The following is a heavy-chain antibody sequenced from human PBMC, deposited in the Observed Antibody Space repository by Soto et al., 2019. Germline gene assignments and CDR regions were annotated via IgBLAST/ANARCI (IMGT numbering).Heavy chain of an antibody. Sequence: GGSLRLSCAASGFTFSSYAMSWVRQAPGKGLEWVSAISGSGGSTYYADSVKGRFTISRDNSKNTLYLQMNSLRAEDTAVYYCAKVIKKYYYDSSGYYYWGQGTLGTVSS. D-gene: IGHD3-22*01. CDR1: GFTFSSYA. CDR3: AKVIKKYYYDSSGYYY. J-gene: IGHJ4*02. CDR2: ISGSGGST. V-gene: IGHV3-23*01.